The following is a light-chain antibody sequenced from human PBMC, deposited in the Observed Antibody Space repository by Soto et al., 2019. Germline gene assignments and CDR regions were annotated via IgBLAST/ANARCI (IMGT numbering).Light chain of an antibody. CDR3: MQALQTPCT. V-gene: IGKV2-28*01. CDR2: LGS. J-gene: IGKJ3*01. Sequence: DIVMTQSPLSLPVTPGEPASISCRSSQSLLQSNRYNYLDWYLQKPGQSPQLLIYLGSNRASGVPDRFSGSGSGTDFTLKISRVEAVDVGVYYCMQALQTPCTFGPGTKVDIK. CDR1: QSLLQSNRYNY.